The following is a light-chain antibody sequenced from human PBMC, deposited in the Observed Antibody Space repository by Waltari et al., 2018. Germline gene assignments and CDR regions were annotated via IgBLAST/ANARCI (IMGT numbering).Light chain of an antibody. CDR3: QQYNNWPPGT. CDR2: HAS. CDR1: PSIVST. V-gene: IGKV3D-15*01. Sequence: ETVVTQSPATLSVSPGERATLSCRTSPSIVSTLAWYQQKPGQSPRLLIYHASTRATGIPARFSGSGSETEFTLTISSLQSEDSAVYYCQQYNNWPPGTFGQGTRVEV. J-gene: IGKJ1*01.